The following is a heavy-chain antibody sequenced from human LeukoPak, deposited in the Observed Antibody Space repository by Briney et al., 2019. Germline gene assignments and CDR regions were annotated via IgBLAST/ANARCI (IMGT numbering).Heavy chain of an antibody. D-gene: IGHD1-26*01. V-gene: IGHV4-4*07. J-gene: IGHJ6*02. CDR3: AREGVVGATGYYYGMDV. Sequence: PSETLSLTCTVSGGSISSYYWSWIRQPAGKGLEWIGRIYTSGSTNYNPSLKSRVTISVDTSKNQFSLKLSSVTAADTAVYYCAREGVVGATGYYYGMDVWGQGTTVTVSS. CDR2: IYTSGST. CDR1: GGSISSYY.